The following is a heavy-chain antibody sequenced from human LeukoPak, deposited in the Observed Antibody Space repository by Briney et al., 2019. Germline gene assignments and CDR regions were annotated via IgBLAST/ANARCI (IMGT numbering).Heavy chain of an antibody. CDR2: IYYSGST. CDR1: GGSISSGGYY. D-gene: IGHD3-16*01. V-gene: IGHV4-61*08. J-gene: IGHJ6*03. Sequence: PSETLSLTCTVSGGSISSGGYYWSWIRQHPGKGLEWIGYIYYSGSTNYNPSLKSRVTISVDTSKNQFSLKLSSVTAADTAVYYCARATEGYDHYYYYMDVWGKGTTVTVSS. CDR3: ARATEGYDHYYYYMDV.